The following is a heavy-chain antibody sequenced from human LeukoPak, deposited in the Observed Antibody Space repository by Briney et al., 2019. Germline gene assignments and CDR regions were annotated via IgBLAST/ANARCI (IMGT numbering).Heavy chain of an antibody. CDR1: GFTFSNYP. D-gene: IGHD3-10*01. Sequence: GGSLRLSCAASGFTFSNYPMHWVRQAPGKGLEWVALISYDGSNKYYADSVKGRLTISRDNSKNTLYLQMNSLRVDDTAVYYCAGALGGSGIGNWFDPWGQGTLVTVSS. CDR2: ISYDGSNK. J-gene: IGHJ5*02. V-gene: IGHV3-30-3*01. CDR3: AGALGGSGIGNWFDP.